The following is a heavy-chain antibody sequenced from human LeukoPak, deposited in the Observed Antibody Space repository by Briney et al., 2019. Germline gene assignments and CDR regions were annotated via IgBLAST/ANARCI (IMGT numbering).Heavy chain of an antibody. CDR3: AKGFWSGYYPNY. Sequence: AGGSLRLSCAASGFPFSSYAMSWVRQAPGKGLEWVSGSGSGGSTYYADSVKGRFTISRDNSKNTLYLQMNSLRAEDTAVYYCAKGFWSGYYPNYWGQGTLVTVSS. D-gene: IGHD3-3*01. J-gene: IGHJ4*02. V-gene: IGHV3-23*01. CDR2: SGSGGST. CDR1: GFPFSSYA.